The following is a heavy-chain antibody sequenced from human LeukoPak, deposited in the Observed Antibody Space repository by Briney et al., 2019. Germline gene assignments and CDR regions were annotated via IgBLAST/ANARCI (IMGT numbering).Heavy chain of an antibody. V-gene: IGHV5-51*01. Sequence: GESLNFSCQGSGYSFTSSWIGWVRQMPGKGLKWMGIIYPGDSDARYSPSFQGQVTISAHKSISTAYLQWSSLKASDTAMYYCARRRDLYSGSYYPFDYWGQGTLVTVSS. CDR2: IYPGDSDA. J-gene: IGHJ4*02. D-gene: IGHD1-26*01. CDR1: GYSFTSSW. CDR3: ARRRDLYSGSYYPFDY.